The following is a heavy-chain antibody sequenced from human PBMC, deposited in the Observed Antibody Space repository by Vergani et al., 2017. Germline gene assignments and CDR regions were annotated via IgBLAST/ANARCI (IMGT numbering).Heavy chain of an antibody. V-gene: IGHV4-30-4*01. CDR2: IYYSGST. CDR1: GGSISSGDYY. J-gene: IGHJ6*02. D-gene: IGHD3-22*01. CDR3: ARVRRDDSSGYYYYYGMDV. Sequence: QLQLHKSGPGLVKPSETLSLTCTVSGGSISSGDYYWSWIRQPPGKGLEWIGYIYYSGSTYYNPSLKSRVTISVDTSKNQFSLKLSSVTAADTAVYYCARVRRDDSSGYYYYYGMDVWGQXP.